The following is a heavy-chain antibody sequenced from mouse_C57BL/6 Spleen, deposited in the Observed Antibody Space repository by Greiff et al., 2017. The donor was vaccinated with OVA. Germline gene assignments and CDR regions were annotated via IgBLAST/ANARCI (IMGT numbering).Heavy chain of an antibody. V-gene: IGHV3-1*01. CDR3: ARENYDYGDAMDY. J-gene: IGHJ4*01. Sequence: EVQLVESGPGMVKPSQSLSLTCTVTGYSITSGYDWHWIRHFPGNKLEWMGYISYSGSTNYNPSLKSRISITHDTSKNHFFLKLNSVTTEDTATYYCARENYDYGDAMDYWGQGTSVTVSS. CDR2: ISYSGST. CDR1: GYSITSGYD. D-gene: IGHD2-4*01.